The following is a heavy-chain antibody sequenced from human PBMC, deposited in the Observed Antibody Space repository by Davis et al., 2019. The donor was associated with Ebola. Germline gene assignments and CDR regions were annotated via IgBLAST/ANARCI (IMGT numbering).Heavy chain of an antibody. CDR3: AREGTRYNSFDDGFDL. Sequence: GESLKISCVASGFSVRDYWMHWVRQAPGKGLVWVSRMNSDGSSTSYADSVKGRFTISRGNAKSTLYLQLDSLRAEDTAVYYCAREGTRYNSFDDGFDLWGQGTMVTVSS. CDR1: GFSVRDYW. D-gene: IGHD1-20*01. CDR2: MNSDGSST. J-gene: IGHJ3*01. V-gene: IGHV3-74*01.